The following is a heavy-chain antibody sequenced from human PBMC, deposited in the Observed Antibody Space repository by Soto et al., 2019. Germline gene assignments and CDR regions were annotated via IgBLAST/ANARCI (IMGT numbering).Heavy chain of an antibody. J-gene: IGHJ6*01. CDR1: GGAFTDYS. V-gene: IGHV1-69*19. CDR3: AIWSHCTPLYFHGMEV. CDR2: IIPLHNSS. Sequence: QVHLLQSGAEVKKPGSSLKVSCKVSGGAFTDYSLNWVRHAPGQGLEWLGGIIPLHNSSNYSLKFLGRGRFTANVSSSTVYMHMSGLTSDDSATYYCAIWSHCTPLYFHGMEVWGQGTTVTVSS. D-gene: IGHD2-2*01.